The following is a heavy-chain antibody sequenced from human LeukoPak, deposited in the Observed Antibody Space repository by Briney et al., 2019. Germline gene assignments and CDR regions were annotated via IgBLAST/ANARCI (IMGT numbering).Heavy chain of an antibody. J-gene: IGHJ4*02. D-gene: IGHD3-22*01. Sequence: GGSLRLSCSASGFTFNTFAMHWVRQAPGKGLEYVSSISDNGGTTYYADSVKGGFTISRDNYKNTLYLQMSSLRAEDTAVYFCVTQGDGYYSGPFDYWGQGTLVTVSS. CDR3: VTQGDGYYSGPFDY. V-gene: IGHV3-64D*06. CDR1: GFTFNTFA. CDR2: ISDNGGTT.